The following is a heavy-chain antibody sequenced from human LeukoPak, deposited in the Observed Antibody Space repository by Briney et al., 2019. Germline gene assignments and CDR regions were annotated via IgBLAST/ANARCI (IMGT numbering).Heavy chain of an antibody. Sequence: PGGSLRLSCAASGFTFSSYAMSWVRQAPGKGLEWVSAISGSGGSTYYADSVKGRFTISRDNSKNTLYLQMNSLRAEDTAVYYCARLGYSYVYYYYGMDVWGQGTTVTVSS. J-gene: IGHJ6*02. D-gene: IGHD5-18*01. CDR2: ISGSGGST. CDR1: GFTFSSYA. V-gene: IGHV3-23*01. CDR3: ARLGYSYVYYYYGMDV.